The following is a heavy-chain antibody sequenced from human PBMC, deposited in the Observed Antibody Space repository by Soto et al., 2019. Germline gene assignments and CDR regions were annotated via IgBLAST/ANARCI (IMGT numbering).Heavy chain of an antibody. Sequence: PSETLSLTCTVSGGSISSGGYYWSWIRQHPGKGLEWIGYIYYSGSTYYNPSLKSRVTISVDTSKNQFSLKLSSVTAADTAVYYCARYFRGVISPFGVWSQGTMVPVSS. D-gene: IGHD3-10*01. CDR1: GGSISSGGYY. CDR3: ARYFRGVISPFGV. CDR2: IYYSGST. J-gene: IGHJ4*02. V-gene: IGHV4-30-4*08.